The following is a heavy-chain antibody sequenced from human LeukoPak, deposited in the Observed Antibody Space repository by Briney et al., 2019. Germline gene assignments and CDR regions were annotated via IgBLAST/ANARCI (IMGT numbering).Heavy chain of an antibody. CDR3: ASIWSGSLDY. CDR2: ITTSSQV. CDR1: GLTFTRYS. Sequence: GGSLRLSCAASGLTFTRYSMNWVRQAPGKGLEWVSYITTSSQVYYADSVKGRFSISRDNAKNSLYLQMDSLRAEDTAVYYCASIWSGSLDYWGQGTLVTVSS. D-gene: IGHD3-3*01. J-gene: IGHJ4*02. V-gene: IGHV3-21*01.